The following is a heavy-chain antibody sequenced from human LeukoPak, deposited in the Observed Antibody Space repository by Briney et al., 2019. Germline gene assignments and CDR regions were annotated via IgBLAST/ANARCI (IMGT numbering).Heavy chain of an antibody. D-gene: IGHD5-18*01. V-gene: IGHV3-11*06. CDR2: ISSSSSYT. CDR1: GFTFSDYY. J-gene: IGHJ4*02. CDR3: ARVGWVNVDTAMMFDY. Sequence: GGSLRLSCAASGFTFSDYYMSWIRQAPGKGLEWVSYISSSSSYTIYTDSVKGRFTISRDNAKNSLYLQMNSLRAEDTAVYYCARVGWVNVDTAMMFDYWGQGTLVTVSS.